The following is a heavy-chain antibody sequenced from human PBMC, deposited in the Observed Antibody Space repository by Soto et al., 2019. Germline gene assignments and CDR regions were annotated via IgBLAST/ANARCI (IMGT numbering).Heavy chain of an antibody. V-gene: IGHV3-30-3*01. CDR2: ISYDGSNK. CDR1: GFTFSSYA. D-gene: IGHD3-9*01. CDR3: ARDNDILTLDAFDI. J-gene: IGHJ3*02. Sequence: QVQLVESGGGVVQPGRSLRLSCAASGFTFSSYAMHWVRQAPGKGLEWVAVISYDGSNKYYADSVKGRFTISRDNSKNTLYLQMNSLRAEDMAVYYCARDNDILTLDAFDIWGQGTMVTVSS.